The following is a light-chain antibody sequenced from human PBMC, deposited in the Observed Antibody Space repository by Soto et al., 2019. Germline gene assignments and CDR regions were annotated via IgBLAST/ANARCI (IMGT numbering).Light chain of an antibody. CDR2: RNN. CDR1: SSNIGSNY. Sequence: SVLTQPPSAYETAGQGGSISYNGSSSNIGSNYAYWYPQLPGTAPKLLIYRNNQRPPGVPDRFSGSKSDTSASLAITGLRSEDEADYYCAAWDDSLGANFVFGTGTKVTVL. V-gene: IGLV1-47*01. CDR3: AAWDDSLGANFV. J-gene: IGLJ1*01.